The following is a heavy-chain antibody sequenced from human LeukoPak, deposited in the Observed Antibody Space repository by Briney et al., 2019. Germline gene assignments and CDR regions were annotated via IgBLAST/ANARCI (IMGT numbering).Heavy chain of an antibody. CDR3: ATARCSFGTCFSEIDY. V-gene: IGHV1-2*02. CDR1: GYTFLEYY. Sequence: AAVTVSYQASGYTFLEYYMQWVRQAPGKGVEWMGWINPNSVDTNYAQKFQGSVTMTRDTSISTAYMDMSRLTSYDTAVYYCATARCSFGTCFSEIDYWGEGTLVSASS. CDR2: INPNSVDT. J-gene: IGHJ4*02. D-gene: IGHD2-15*01.